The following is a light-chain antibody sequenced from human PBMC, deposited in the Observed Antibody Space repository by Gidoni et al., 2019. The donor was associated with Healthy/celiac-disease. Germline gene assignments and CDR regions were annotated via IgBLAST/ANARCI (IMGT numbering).Light chain of an antibody. Sequence: EIVMTQSPATLSVSPGERATLYCRASQSVSSNLAWYQQKPVQAPRLLIYGASTSATGIPARFSGSGSGTEFTLTISSLQSEYFAVYSCQQYNNWPWTFGQGTKVEIK. CDR3: QQYNNWPWT. V-gene: IGKV3-15*01. J-gene: IGKJ1*01. CDR1: QSVSSN. CDR2: GAS.